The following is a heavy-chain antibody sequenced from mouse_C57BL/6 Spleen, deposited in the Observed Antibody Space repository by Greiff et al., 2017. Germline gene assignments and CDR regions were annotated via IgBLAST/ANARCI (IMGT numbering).Heavy chain of an antibody. CDR2: IRIKANGYTT. V-gene: IGHV7-3*01. CDR1: GFTFTDYY. CDR3: ARYGDYYGNLDY. D-gene: IGHD2-1*01. J-gene: IGHJ2*01. Sequence: EVKLVESGGGLVQPGGSLSLSCAASGFTFTDYYMSWVRQPPGKALEWLGFIRIKANGYTTEYSASVKGRFTISRDNSQSILYLQRNALRAEDSATYYCARYGDYYGNLDYWGQGTTLTVSS.